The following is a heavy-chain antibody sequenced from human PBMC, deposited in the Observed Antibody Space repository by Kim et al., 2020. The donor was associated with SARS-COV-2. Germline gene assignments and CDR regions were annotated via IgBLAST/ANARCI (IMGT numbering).Heavy chain of an antibody. J-gene: IGHJ4*02. D-gene: IGHD6-19*01. V-gene: IGHV4-61*02. CDR3: VRVTGGSGWYLDY. Sequence: NPSPKSRVPHSVDTSKNKFSLILSPVTAADTAVYYCVRVTGGSGWYLDYWGQGTLVTVSS.